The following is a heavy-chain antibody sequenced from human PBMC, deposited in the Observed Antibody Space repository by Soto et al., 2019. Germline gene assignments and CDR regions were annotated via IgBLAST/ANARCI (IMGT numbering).Heavy chain of an antibody. CDR3: ARESPSSYAPDY. D-gene: IGHD2-2*01. CDR2: TWYDGSHK. V-gene: IGHV3-33*01. J-gene: IGHJ4*02. Sequence: QVQLVESGGGVVQPGRSLRLSCAASGFIFSSCGMHWVRQAPGKGLEWVAGTWYDGSHKYYVESVKGRFTISRDNSKNTLYLQMNSLRADDTAVYYCARESPSSYAPDYWGQGTLVTVSS. CDR1: GFIFSSCG.